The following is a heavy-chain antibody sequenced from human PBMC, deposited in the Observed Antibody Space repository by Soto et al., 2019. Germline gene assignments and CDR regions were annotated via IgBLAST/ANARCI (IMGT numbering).Heavy chain of an antibody. CDR3: AKCSGGSCYNPFDI. D-gene: IGHD2-15*01. CDR2: IGGSDGST. CDR1: RVTFSSYG. Sequence: GGSLRLSCAASRVTFSSYGMSWVRQAPGKGLEWVSAIGGSDGSTYYADSVKGRFTVSRDNSKNTLYLQMNSLRGEDTAVYYCAKCSGGSCYNPFDIWGQGTMVTVSS. J-gene: IGHJ3*02. V-gene: IGHV3-23*01.